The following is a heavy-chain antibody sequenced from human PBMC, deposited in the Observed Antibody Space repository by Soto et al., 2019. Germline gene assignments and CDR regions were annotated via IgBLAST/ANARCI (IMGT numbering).Heavy chain of an antibody. J-gene: IGHJ4*02. CDR2: IRSKANSYAT. V-gene: IGHV3-73*01. D-gene: IGHD3-3*01. Sequence: GGSLRLSCAASGFTFSGSSIHWVRQASWKGLEWVGRIRSKANSYATAYAASVKGRFTISRDDSKNTAYLQMNSLKTEDTAVYYCTRELLLHPYCGQGTLVTVSS. CDR1: GFTFSGSS. CDR3: TRELLLHPY.